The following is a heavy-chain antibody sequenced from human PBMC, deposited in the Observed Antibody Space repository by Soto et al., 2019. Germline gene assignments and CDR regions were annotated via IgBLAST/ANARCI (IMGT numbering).Heavy chain of an antibody. J-gene: IGHJ6*02. CDR1: GGSISSSF. D-gene: IGHD5-18*01. CDR3: ARGHRAMEYYYYYGMDV. CDR2: ISYSGST. Sequence: SETLSLTCSVSGGSISSSFWSWIRQPPGKELEWIGYISYSGSTTYNPSLKSRVTLSVDTSKNQFSLRVASVTAADTAVYYCARGHRAMEYYYYYGMDVWGQGTTVTVSS. V-gene: IGHV4-59*01.